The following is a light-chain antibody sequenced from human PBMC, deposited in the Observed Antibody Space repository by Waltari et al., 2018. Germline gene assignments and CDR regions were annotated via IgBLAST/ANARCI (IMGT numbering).Light chain of an antibody. CDR1: QGIAND. V-gene: IGKV1-6*01. CDR2: GTF. Sequence: AIEMTQSPSSLSASVGDRVTITCRASQGIANDLGLYQQKPGKAPNLLIYGTFNLQSGVPSRFRGSASGTDFTLTISGLQPEDFGTYYCLQDYAYPRTFGQGTTVEIK. CDR3: LQDYAYPRT. J-gene: IGKJ1*01.